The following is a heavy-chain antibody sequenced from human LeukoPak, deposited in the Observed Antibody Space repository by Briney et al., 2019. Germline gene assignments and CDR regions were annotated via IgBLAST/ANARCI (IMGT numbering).Heavy chain of an antibody. V-gene: IGHV3-33*01. CDR3: ARGQPDPYCGGDCYQGFDP. CDR2: IWYDGSNK. Sequence: GGSLRLSCAVSGFSFSSYGMHWVRQAPGKGLEWVAVIWYDGSNKYYADSVKGRFTISRDNSKNTLYLQMNSLRAEDTAVYYCARGQPDPYCGGDCYQGFDPWGQGTLVTVSS. D-gene: IGHD2-21*02. J-gene: IGHJ5*02. CDR1: GFSFSSYG.